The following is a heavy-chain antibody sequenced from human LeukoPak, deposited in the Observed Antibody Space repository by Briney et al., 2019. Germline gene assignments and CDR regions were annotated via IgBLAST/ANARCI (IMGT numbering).Heavy chain of an antibody. CDR2: IYSGGST. J-gene: IGHJ4*02. CDR1: GFTVSSNY. D-gene: IGHD6-19*01. CDR3: ARDAGFSSGWSQFDY. Sequence: GGSLRLSCAASGFTVSSNYMSWVRQAPGKGLEWVSVIYSGGSTYYADSVKGRFTISRDNSKNTLYLQMNSLRAEDTAVYYCARDAGFSSGWSQFDYWGQGTLVTVSS. V-gene: IGHV3-66*01.